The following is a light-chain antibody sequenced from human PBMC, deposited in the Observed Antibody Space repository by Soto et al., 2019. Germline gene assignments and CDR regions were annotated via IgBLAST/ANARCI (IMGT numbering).Light chain of an antibody. V-gene: IGLV1-47*01. CDR3: AAWDDSLSGRGV. Sequence: QLVLTQPPSASGTPGQRVTISCPGSSSNIGSYYVYWYQQLPGTAPKLLIYRNNQRPSGVPDRFSGSKSGTSASLAISGLRSEDEADYYCAAWDDSLSGRGVFGGGTKLTVL. CDR1: SSNIGSYY. J-gene: IGLJ3*02. CDR2: RNN.